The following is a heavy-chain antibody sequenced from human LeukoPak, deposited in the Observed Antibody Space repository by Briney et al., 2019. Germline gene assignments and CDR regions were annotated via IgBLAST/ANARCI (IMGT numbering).Heavy chain of an antibody. CDR2: INHTGST. V-gene: IGHV4-34*01. Sequence: PSETLSLTCAVYGGSFSGYYWSWIRQPPGKGLEWIGEINHTGSTNSNPSLKSRVTISVDTSKNQFSLKLSSVTAADTAVYYCARGQKSSPYSSSWTGHYYYYGMDVWGQGTTVTVSS. CDR1: GGSFSGYY. J-gene: IGHJ6*02. CDR3: ARGQKSSPYSSSWTGHYYYYGMDV. D-gene: IGHD6-13*01.